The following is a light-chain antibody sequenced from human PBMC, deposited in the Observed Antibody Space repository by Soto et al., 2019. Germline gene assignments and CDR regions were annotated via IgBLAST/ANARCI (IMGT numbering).Light chain of an antibody. Sequence: IVLTQSPATLSLSPGQRATLSCRASQSVSSFLAWYQQKPGQAPRLLIYDASNRATGIPARFGGSGSGTDFTLTISRLEPEDFAVYYCQQYSNWPPLTFGGGTKVEIK. CDR2: DAS. J-gene: IGKJ4*01. CDR3: QQYSNWPPLT. V-gene: IGKV3-11*01. CDR1: QSVSSF.